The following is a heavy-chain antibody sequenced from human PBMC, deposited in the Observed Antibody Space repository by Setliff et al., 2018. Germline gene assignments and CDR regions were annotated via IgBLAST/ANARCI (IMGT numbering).Heavy chain of an antibody. CDR1: GFTFSSFW. J-gene: IGHJ6*02. CDR2: IKSDGSST. Sequence: PGGSLRLSCAASGFTFSSFWMHWVRQAPGKGLVWVSRIKSDGSSTTYADSVKGRFTISRDNAKNTLYLQMNGLRAEDTAVYYCARDHVYGSQYYYYYYGMDVWGQGTTVTVSS. V-gene: IGHV3-74*01. CDR3: ARDHVYGSQYYYYYYGMDV. D-gene: IGHD3-10*01.